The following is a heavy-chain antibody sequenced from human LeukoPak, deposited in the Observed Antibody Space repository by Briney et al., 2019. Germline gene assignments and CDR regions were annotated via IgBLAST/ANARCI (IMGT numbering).Heavy chain of an antibody. D-gene: IGHD4-17*01. V-gene: IGHV3-48*03. CDR1: GFTFSSHE. J-gene: IGHJ4*02. CDR3: ATYLTMTLDY. CDR2: ISGSGRTV. Sequence: PGGSLRLSCAASGFTFSSHEMNWVRQAPRKGLEWVSYISGSGRTVYYADSVKGRFTISRVNSKNSLYLQMNSLRAEDTAVYYCATYLTMTLDYWGQGTLVTVSS.